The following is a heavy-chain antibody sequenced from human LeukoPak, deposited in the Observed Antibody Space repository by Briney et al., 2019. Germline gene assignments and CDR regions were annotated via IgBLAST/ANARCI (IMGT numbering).Heavy chain of an antibody. CDR1: GFTFNNYA. CDR2: ISGSGGYT. CDR3: AKSPPPYVPKAFDI. Sequence: GGSLRLSCAASGFTFNNYAMSWVRQAPGKGLGWVSAISGSGGYTHYVDSVKGRFTISRDNSKNTLYLHMNSLRVEDTAVYYCAKSPPPYVPKAFDIWGQGTMVTISS. V-gene: IGHV3-23*01. J-gene: IGHJ3*02. D-gene: IGHD3-10*02.